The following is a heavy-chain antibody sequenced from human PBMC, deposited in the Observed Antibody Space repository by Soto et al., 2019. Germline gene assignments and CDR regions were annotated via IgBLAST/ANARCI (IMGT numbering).Heavy chain of an antibody. J-gene: IGHJ6*02. Sequence: QVQLQESGPGLVKPSETLSLTCTVSGGSISSYYWSWIRQPPGKGLEWIGYIYYSGSTNYNPSLQSRVTIAVDTSKTQSSLKLSSVTAADTAVYYCARAGVTMVRGVPSYGMDVWGQGTTVTVSS. CDR3: ARAGVTMVRGVPSYGMDV. V-gene: IGHV4-59*01. CDR1: GGSISSYY. CDR2: IYYSGST. D-gene: IGHD3-10*01.